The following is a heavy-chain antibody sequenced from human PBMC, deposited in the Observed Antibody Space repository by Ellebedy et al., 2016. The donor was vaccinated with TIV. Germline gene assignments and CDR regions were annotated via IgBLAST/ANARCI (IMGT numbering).Heavy chain of an antibody. V-gene: IGHV3-74*03. CDR2: IKNDGSYV. CDR3: ARDSGFYCLDF. Sequence: GGSLRLSXAASGFTFSGHWMIWVRQAPGKGLVWVSRIKNDGSYVEYADSVRGRFTISRDNAANSVFLQMSSLRAHDTAVYYCARDSGFYCLDFWGQGTLVTVSS. J-gene: IGHJ4*02. CDR1: GFTFSGHW. D-gene: IGHD2-15*01.